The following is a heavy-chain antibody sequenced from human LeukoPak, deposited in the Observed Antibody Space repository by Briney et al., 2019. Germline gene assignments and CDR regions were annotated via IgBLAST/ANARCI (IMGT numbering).Heavy chain of an antibody. D-gene: IGHD6-25*01. CDR2: IYPYSGDT. Sequence: ASVTVSCKASGYTFTGYYIHWVRQAPGQGLEWMGWIYPYSGDTNYAQNFQGRVTMTRDTSISTAYMELSSLKSDDTAVYYCAKGRDSGLFLYNLGQGTMLTVSS. CDR1: GYTFTGYY. J-gene: IGHJ3*02. CDR3: AKGRDSGLFLYN. V-gene: IGHV1-2*02.